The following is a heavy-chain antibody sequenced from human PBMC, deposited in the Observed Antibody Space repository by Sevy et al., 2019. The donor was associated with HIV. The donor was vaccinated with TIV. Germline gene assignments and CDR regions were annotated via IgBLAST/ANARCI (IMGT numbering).Heavy chain of an antibody. Sequence: ASVKVSCKASGYIFTDYYMHWLRQAPGQGLEWMGWIGPNSGGTNYAQKFQGRVTMTRNTSISTAYMELNSLRSDDTDVSYCARVGDITMLDSWFDLWGQGTLVTVSS. J-gene: IGHJ5*02. CDR3: ARVGDITMLDSWFDL. D-gene: IGHD3-10*02. CDR2: IGPNSGGT. CDR1: GYIFTDYY. V-gene: IGHV1-2*02.